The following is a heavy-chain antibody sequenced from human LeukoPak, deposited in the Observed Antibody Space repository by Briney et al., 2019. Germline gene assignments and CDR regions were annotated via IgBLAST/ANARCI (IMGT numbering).Heavy chain of an antibody. J-gene: IGHJ4*02. CDR2: INHSGST. CDR3: AVAGYGRRFDY. CDR1: GGSFSGYY. Sequence: SETLSLTCAVYGGSFSGYYWSRIRQPPGKGLEWIGEINHSGSTNYNPSLKSRVIMSVDTSKSQFSLKLNSVTAADTAMYYCAVAGYGRRFDYWGQGTLLTVSS. D-gene: IGHD5-18*01. V-gene: IGHV4-34*01.